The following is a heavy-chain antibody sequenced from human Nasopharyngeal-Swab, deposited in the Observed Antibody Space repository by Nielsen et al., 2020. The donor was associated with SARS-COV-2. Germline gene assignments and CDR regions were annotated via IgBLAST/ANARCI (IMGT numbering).Heavy chain of an antibody. CDR3: AAGYSSSWYRAFDI. CDR2: TSYDGSNK. D-gene: IGHD6-13*01. J-gene: IGHJ3*02. Sequence: VRQAPGKGLEWVAVTSYDGSNKYYADSVKGRFTISRDNAKNSLYLQMNSLRAEDTAVYYCAAGYSSSWYRAFDIWGQGTMVTVSS. V-gene: IGHV3-30-3*01.